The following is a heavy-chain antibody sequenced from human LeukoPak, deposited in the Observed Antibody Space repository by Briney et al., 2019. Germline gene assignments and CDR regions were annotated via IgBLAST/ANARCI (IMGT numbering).Heavy chain of an antibody. V-gene: IGHV1-46*01. CDR2: INPNGGST. CDR1: GYTFTSYY. J-gene: IGHJ3*02. D-gene: IGHD6-19*01. CDR3: ARGYSSGPAFDI. Sequence: GASLRVSCKASGYTFTSYYMHWVRQAPGQGLEWMGIINPNGGSTSYAQKFQGRVTMTRDTSTSTVYMELSSLRSEDTAVYYCARGYSSGPAFDIWGQGTMVTVSS.